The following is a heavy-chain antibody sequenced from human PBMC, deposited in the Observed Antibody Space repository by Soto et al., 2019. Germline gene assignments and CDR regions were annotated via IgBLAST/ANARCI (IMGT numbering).Heavy chain of an antibody. J-gene: IGHJ6*02. CDR3: AIVAEYYYYGMDV. V-gene: IGHV5-51*01. CDR2: ISPGDSNI. Sequence: GESLKISCKGSGYSFTNYWIGWVRQMPGKGLEWMGIISPGDSNIRYSPSCQGQVTISADKSISTAYLQWSSLKASDTAMYYCAIVAEYYYYGMDVWGQGTTVTVSS. CDR1: GYSFTNYW. D-gene: IGHD6-25*01.